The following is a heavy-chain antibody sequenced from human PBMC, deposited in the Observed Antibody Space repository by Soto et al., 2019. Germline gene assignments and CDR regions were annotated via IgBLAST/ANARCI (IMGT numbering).Heavy chain of an antibody. V-gene: IGHV3-23*01. J-gene: IGHJ6*02. CDR2: ISGSGGST. Sequence: GGSLRLSCAASGFTFSSYAMSWVRQAPGKGLEWVSAISGSGGSTYYADSVKGRFTISRDNAKNTVYLQLNSLRGEDTAVYYCARGIRNYYGMDVWGQGTTVTVSS. CDR3: ARGIRNYYGMDV. D-gene: IGHD2-15*01. CDR1: GFTFSSYA.